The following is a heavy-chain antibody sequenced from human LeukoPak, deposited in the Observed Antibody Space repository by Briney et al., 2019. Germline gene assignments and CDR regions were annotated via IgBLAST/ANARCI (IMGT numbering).Heavy chain of an antibody. CDR3: ARGKYWPNILSGYALTDF. CDR1: AYNFTSYW. Sequence: GESLKISCKGSAYNFTSYWIIWVRQMPGKGLGWWGTINTSDAYTNCCPSFQGHVTISVDKSNSTAYLQWSSLNASDIAMYFCARGKYWPNILSGYALTDFWGQGTLVTVSS. D-gene: IGHD3-9*01. V-gene: IGHV5-10-1*01. J-gene: IGHJ4*02. CDR2: INTSDAYT.